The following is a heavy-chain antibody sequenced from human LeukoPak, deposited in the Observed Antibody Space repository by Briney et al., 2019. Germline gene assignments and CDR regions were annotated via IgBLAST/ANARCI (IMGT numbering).Heavy chain of an antibody. D-gene: IGHD3-22*01. CDR3: ARAYYYDSSGYSWLFGY. J-gene: IGHJ4*02. CDR2: IYYSGST. CDR1: GGSISSGDYY. Sequence: PSETLSLTCTVSGGSISSGDYYWSWIRQPPGKGLEWIGYIYYSGSTYYNPSLKSRVTISVDTSKNQFSLKLSSVTAADTAVYYCARAYYYDSSGYSWLFGYWGQGTLVTVSS. V-gene: IGHV4-30-4*08.